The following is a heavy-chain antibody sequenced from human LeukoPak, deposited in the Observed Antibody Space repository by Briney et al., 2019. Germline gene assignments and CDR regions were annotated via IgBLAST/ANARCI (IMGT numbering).Heavy chain of an antibody. Sequence: SETLSLTCAVYGGSFSGYYWSWIRQPPGKGLEWIGEINHSGSTNYNPSLKSRVTISVDTSKNQFSLKLSSVTAADTAVYYCAREASSPRGDWFDPWGQGTLVTVSS. J-gene: IGHJ5*02. D-gene: IGHD3-10*01. CDR2: INHSGST. CDR3: AREASSPRGDWFDP. CDR1: GGSFSGYY. V-gene: IGHV4-34*01.